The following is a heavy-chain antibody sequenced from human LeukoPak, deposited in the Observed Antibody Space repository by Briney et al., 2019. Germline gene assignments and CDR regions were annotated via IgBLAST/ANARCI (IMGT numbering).Heavy chain of an antibody. CDR1: GYTFTSYG. CDR3: ATQGRVWGSGYDWDY. J-gene: IGHJ4*02. Sequence: ASVKVSCKASGYTFTSYGISWVRQAPGQGLEWMGWISAYNGNTNYAQKLQGRVTMTTDTSTSTAYMELSSLRSEDTAVYYCATQGRVWGSGYDWDYWGQGTLVTVSS. V-gene: IGHV1-18*01. D-gene: IGHD5-12*01. CDR2: ISAYNGNT.